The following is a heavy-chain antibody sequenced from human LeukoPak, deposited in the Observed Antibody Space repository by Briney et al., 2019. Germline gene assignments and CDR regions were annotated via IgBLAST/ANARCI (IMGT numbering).Heavy chain of an antibody. CDR3: ARDMDGIAAAGLDY. CDR1: GYTFTSYG. D-gene: IGHD6-13*01. CDR2: ISAYNGNT. J-gene: IGHJ4*02. Sequence: ASVKVSCKASGYTFTSYGISWVRQAPGQGLEWMGWISAYNGNTNYAQKLQGRVTMTTDTSTSTAYMELRSLRSEDTAVYYCARDMDGIAAAGLDYWGQGTLVTVSS. V-gene: IGHV1-18*01.